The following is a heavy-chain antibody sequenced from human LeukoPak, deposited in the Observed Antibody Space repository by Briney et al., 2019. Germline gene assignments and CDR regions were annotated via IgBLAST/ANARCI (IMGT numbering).Heavy chain of an antibody. Sequence: SVKVSCKASGGTFSSYAISWVRQAPGQGLEWMGGIIPIFGTANYAQKFQGRVTITTDESTSTAYMELSSLRSEDTAVYYCARGDRGSYSFYYMDVWGKGTTVTVSS. CDR2: IIPIFGTA. CDR1: GGTFSSYA. D-gene: IGHD1-26*01. CDR3: ARGDRGSYSFYYMDV. J-gene: IGHJ6*03. V-gene: IGHV1-69*05.